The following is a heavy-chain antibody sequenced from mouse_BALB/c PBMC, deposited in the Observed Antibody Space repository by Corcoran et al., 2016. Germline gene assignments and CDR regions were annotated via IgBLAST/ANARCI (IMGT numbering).Heavy chain of an antibody. D-gene: IGHD1-1*01. CDR1: GYTFSSYW. CDR3: ATSDTTARFAY. Sequence: QVQLQQSGAELMKPGASVKISCKATGYTFSSYWIEWVKQRPGHGLEWIGEILPGSGSTNYKEKFKGKATFTADTSSITAYMHRSSLTSEDSACYYCATSDTTARFAYWGQGTLVTVSA. J-gene: IGHJ3*01. CDR2: ILPGSGST. V-gene: IGHV1-9*01.